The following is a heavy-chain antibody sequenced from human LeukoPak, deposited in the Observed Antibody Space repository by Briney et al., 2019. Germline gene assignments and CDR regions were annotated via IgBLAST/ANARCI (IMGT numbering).Heavy chain of an antibody. CDR3: ASHDCSSTSCYDAFDI. D-gene: IGHD2-2*01. CDR1: GGSISSGGYY. J-gene: IGHJ3*02. Sequence: PSETLSLTCTVSGGSISSGGYYWSWIRQPPGKGLEWIGYIYHSGSTYYNPSLKSRVTISVDRSKSQFSLKLSSVTAADTAVYYCASHDCSSTSCYDAFDIWGQGTMVTVSS. CDR2: IYHSGST. V-gene: IGHV4-30-2*01.